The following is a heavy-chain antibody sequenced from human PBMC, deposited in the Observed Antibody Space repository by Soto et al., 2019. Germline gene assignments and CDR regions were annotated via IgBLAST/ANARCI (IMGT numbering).Heavy chain of an antibody. J-gene: IGHJ6*03. CDR1: GFTFSSYW. D-gene: IGHD3-10*01. Sequence: GGSLRLSCAASGFTFSSYWMSWVRQAPGKGLEWVANIKQDGSEKYYVDSVKGRFTISRDNAKNSLYLQMNSLRAEDTAVYYCARSGGSGSYFGYYYYYYMDVWGKGTTVTVSS. V-gene: IGHV3-7*01. CDR3: ARSGGSGSYFGYYYYYYMDV. CDR2: IKQDGSEK.